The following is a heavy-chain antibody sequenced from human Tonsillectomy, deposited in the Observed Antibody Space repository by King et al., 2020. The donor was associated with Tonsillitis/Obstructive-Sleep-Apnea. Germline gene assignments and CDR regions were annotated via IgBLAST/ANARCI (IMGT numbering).Heavy chain of an antibody. CDR1: GFTFSSYW. J-gene: IGHJ6*03. V-gene: IGHV3-74*01. Sequence: VQLVESGGGLVQPGGSLRLSCAASGFTFSSYWMHWVRQATGKGLVWVSRINSDGSSTSYADSVKGRFTISRDNAKNTLYLQMNSLRAEDTAVYYCARDTPNDFWSGLIYYYYYYMDVWGKGTTVTVSS. D-gene: IGHD3-3*01. CDR2: INSDGSST. CDR3: ARDTPNDFWSGLIYYYYYYMDV.